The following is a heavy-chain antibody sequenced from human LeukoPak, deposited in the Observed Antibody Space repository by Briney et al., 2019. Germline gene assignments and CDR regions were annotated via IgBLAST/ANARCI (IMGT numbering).Heavy chain of an antibody. CDR3: ARDYSYPDY. D-gene: IGHD5-18*01. V-gene: IGHV4-59*11. J-gene: IGHJ4*02. CDR1: GGSISSHF. CDR2: IHYSGNT. Sequence: PSETLSLTCTVSGGSISSHFWTWIRQPPGKGLEWIGYIHYSGNTNYNPSLKSRLSISVDTSKNEFSLKLTSVTAADTAVYYCARDYSYPDYWGQGTLVTVSS.